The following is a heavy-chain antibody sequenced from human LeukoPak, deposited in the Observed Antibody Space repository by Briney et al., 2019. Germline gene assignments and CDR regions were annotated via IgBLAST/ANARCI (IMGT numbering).Heavy chain of an antibody. Sequence: GGSLRLSCAASGLTFSSYEMNWVRQAPGKGLEWVSYISSSGSTIYYADSVKGRFTISRDNAKNSLYLQMNSLRAEDTAVYYCARDGERYYGSGSYCDYWGQGTLVTVSS. V-gene: IGHV3-48*03. CDR3: ARDGERYYGSGSYCDY. CDR1: GLTFSSYE. CDR2: ISSSGSTI. J-gene: IGHJ4*02. D-gene: IGHD3-10*01.